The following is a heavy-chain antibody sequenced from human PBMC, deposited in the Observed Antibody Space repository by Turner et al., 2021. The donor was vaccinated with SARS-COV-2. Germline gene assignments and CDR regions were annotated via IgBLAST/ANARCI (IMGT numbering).Heavy chain of an antibody. CDR3: ARHGPTSTTKAFDP. CDR2: IYYNGST. J-gene: IGHJ5*02. V-gene: IGHV4-59*08. Sequence: QVQLQESGPGLVKPSETLSLTCTVSGGSISTYYWSWIRQPPGKGLECIGYIYYNGSTNYNPSLKSRVTISVDTSKNQFSLKLSSVTAADTAVYYCARHGPTSTTKAFDPWGQGTLVTVSS. CDR1: GGSISTYY. D-gene: IGHD4-17*01.